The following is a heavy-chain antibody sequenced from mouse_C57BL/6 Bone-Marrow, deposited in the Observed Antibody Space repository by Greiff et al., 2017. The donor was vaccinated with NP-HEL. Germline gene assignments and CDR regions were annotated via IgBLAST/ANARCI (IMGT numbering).Heavy chain of an antibody. D-gene: IGHD2-4*01. V-gene: IGHV5-4*01. CDR3: ARDHYDYGWFAY. CDR2: ISDGGSYT. Sequence: EVQGVESGGGLVKPGGSLKLSCAASGFTFSSYAMSWVRQTPEKRLEWVATISDGGSYTYYPDNVKGRFTISRDNAKNNLYLQMSHLKSEDTAMYYCARDHYDYGWFAYWGQGTLVTVSA. CDR1: GFTFSSYA. J-gene: IGHJ3*01.